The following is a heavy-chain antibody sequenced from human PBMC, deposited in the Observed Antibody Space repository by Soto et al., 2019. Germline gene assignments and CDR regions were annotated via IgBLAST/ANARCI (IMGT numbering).Heavy chain of an antibody. V-gene: IGHV1-2*04. Sequence: ASVKVSCKASGYTFTGYYMHWVRQAPGQGLEWMGWINPNSGGTNNAQKFQGWVTMTRDTSISKAYMELSRLRSADTAVYDCSRGVSIAARGCYFAYWGHGTLVTVSS. CDR3: SRGVSIAARGCYFAY. CDR2: INPNSGGT. J-gene: IGHJ4*01. D-gene: IGHD6-6*01. CDR1: GYTFTGYY.